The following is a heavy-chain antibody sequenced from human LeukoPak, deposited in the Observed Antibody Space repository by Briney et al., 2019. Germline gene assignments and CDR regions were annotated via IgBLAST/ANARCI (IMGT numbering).Heavy chain of an antibody. D-gene: IGHD6-13*01. CDR3: ARDGAYSASNI. CDR1: GFTFSDEY. V-gene: IGHV3-11*01. Sequence: GGSLRLSCAASGFTFSDEYMSWIRQAPGKGLEWISCVSNSGSTIYYADSVKGRFIISRDNVKNSLYLQMNSLRVEDTAVYYCARDGAYSASNIWGQGTMVAVSS. J-gene: IGHJ3*02. CDR2: VSNSGSTI.